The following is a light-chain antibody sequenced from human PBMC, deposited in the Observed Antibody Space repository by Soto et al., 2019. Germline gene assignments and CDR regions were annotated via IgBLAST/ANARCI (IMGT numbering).Light chain of an antibody. V-gene: IGKV3-20*01. CDR2: GAS. Sequence: EIVLTQSPGTLSLSPGERANLSCRASQSVSSSYLAWYQQKPGQAPRLLIYGASSRATGIPDRFSGSGSGTDFTLTISRLEPEDFAVYYCQQYGSSPLTFGQGTRLEIK. J-gene: IGKJ5*01. CDR3: QQYGSSPLT. CDR1: QSVSSSY.